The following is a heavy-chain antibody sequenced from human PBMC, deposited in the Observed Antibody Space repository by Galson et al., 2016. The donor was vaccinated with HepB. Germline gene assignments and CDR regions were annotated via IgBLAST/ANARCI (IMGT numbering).Heavy chain of an antibody. CDR3: AVGSEGIVRGVR. V-gene: IGHV4-34*01. CDR1: GGSFSSYY. J-gene: IGHJ4*02. D-gene: IGHD3-10*01. CDR2: INHIGSINHSGST. Sequence: ETLSLTCAVYGGSFSSYYWSWIRQSPGKGLEWIGEINHIGSINHSGSTNYNPSLKSRVTISLDTSKNQFSLKLRSVTAADAAVYYCAVGSEGIVRGVRWGQGTLVVVSS.